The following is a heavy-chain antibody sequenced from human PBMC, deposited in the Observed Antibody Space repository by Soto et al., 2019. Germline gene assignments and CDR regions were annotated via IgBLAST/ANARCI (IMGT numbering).Heavy chain of an antibody. CDR1: GYTFTSYG. CDR2: ISAYNGNT. V-gene: IGHV1-18*01. Sequence: QVQLVQSGAEVRKPGASVKVSCKASGYTFTSYGISWVRQAPGQGLEWMGWISAYNGNTNHAQKLQERVTMTTDTVSSTADMEVGGLSSVDTCVYYCAIDRDYYNGSGGGNWFDPRGQGTLVTVSS. CDR3: AIDRDYYNGSGGGNWFDP. J-gene: IGHJ5*02. D-gene: IGHD3-10*01.